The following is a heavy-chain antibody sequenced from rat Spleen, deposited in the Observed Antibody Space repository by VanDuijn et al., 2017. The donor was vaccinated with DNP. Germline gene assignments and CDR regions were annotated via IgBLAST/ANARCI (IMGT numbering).Heavy chain of an antibody. Sequence: EVQLVESGGDLTQPGRSLKLSCVASGFTFSNYGMAWVRQAPTKGLEWVASITNSGGSIYYRDSLKGRITISRDNTKSTLYLQMDSLRSEDTATYYCTTGAGSPWGQGTSVTVSS. D-gene: IGHD1-4*01. CDR1: GFTFSNYG. V-gene: IGHV5-27*01. CDR2: ITNSGGSI. J-gene: IGHJ4*01. CDR3: TTGAGSP.